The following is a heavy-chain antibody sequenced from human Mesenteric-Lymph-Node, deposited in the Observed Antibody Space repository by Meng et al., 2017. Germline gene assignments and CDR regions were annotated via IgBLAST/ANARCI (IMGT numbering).Heavy chain of an antibody. CDR3: AKDYYGSGSYNWYFDL. Sequence: GGSLRLSCAASGFTFSSYSMDWVRQAPGKGLEWVSSISSSSSYIYYADSVKGRFTISRDNSKNSLYLQMNSLRTEDTALYYCAKDYYGSGSYNWYFDLWGRGTLVTVSS. CDR2: ISSSSSYI. J-gene: IGHJ2*01. CDR1: GFTFSSYS. D-gene: IGHD3-10*01. V-gene: IGHV3-21*04.